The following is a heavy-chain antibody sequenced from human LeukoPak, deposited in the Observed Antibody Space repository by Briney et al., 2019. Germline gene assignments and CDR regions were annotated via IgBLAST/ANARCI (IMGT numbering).Heavy chain of an antibody. CDR1: GGSISSYY. V-gene: IGHV4-59*01. CDR3: ARATINCSGGSCSLYYFDY. D-gene: IGHD2-15*01. CDR2: IYYSGST. J-gene: IGHJ4*02. Sequence: SGTLSLTCTVSGGSISSYYWSWIRQPPGRGLEWIGYIYYSGSTNYNPSLKSRVTISVDTSKNQFSLKLSSVTAADTAVYYCARATINCSGGSCSLYYFDYWGQGTLVTVSS.